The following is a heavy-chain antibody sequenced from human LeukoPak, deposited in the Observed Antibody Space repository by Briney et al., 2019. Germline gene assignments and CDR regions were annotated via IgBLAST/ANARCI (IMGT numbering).Heavy chain of an antibody. J-gene: IGHJ4*02. CDR3: ARAELWFGEFLY. D-gene: IGHD3-10*01. V-gene: IGHV4-34*01. CDR1: GGSFSGYY. Sequence: SETLSLTCAVYGGSFSGYYWSWVRQPPGKGLEWIGEINHSGSTNYNPSLKSRVTISVDTSKNQFSLKLSSVTAADTAVYYCARAELWFGEFLYWGQGTLVTVSS. CDR2: INHSGST.